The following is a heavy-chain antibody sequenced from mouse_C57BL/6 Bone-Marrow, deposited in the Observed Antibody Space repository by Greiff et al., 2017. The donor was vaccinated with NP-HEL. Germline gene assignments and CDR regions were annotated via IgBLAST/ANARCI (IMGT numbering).Heavy chain of an antibody. CDR2: IYPRDGST. CDR1: GYTFTSYD. D-gene: IGHD2-3*01. V-gene: IGHV1-85*01. J-gene: IGHJ4*01. CDR3: ARSNDGYYEYYYAMDY. Sequence: LQESGPELVKPGASVKLSCKASGYTFTSYDINWVKQRPGQGLEWIGWIYPRDGSTKYNEKFKGKATLTVDTSSSTAYMERHSLTSEDSAVYFCARSNDGYYEYYYAMDYWGQGTSGTVSS.